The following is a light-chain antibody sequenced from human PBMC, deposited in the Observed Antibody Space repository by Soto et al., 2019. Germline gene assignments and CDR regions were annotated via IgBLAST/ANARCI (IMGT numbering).Light chain of an antibody. V-gene: IGKV3-15*01. CDR2: GAS. Sequence: EIVMTQSPATLSVSPGERATLSCRASQRVSSNLAWYQQKPGQAPRLLIYGASTRATGIPARFSGSGSGTEFTLTMRSMQSEDFAVYYCQQYNNWPWTFGQGTKVEIK. CDR3: QQYNNWPWT. J-gene: IGKJ1*01. CDR1: QRVSSN.